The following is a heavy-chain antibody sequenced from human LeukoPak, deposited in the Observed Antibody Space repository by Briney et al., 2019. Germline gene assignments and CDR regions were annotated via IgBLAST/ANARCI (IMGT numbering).Heavy chain of an antibody. CDR2: IKQDGSEK. CDR1: GFIFSSYW. CDR3: ARVTASSGFH. Sequence: PGGSLRLSCAASGFIFSSYWMSWVRRAPGKGLEWVANIKQDGSEKYYVDSVKGRFTISRDNAKNSLYLQMNSLRAEDTAVYYCARVTASSGFHWGQGTLVTVPP. J-gene: IGHJ4*02. V-gene: IGHV3-7*04. D-gene: IGHD3-22*01.